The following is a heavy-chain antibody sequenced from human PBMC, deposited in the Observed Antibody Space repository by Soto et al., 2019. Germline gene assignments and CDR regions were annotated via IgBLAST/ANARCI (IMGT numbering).Heavy chain of an antibody. Sequence: SLTCAVSGGSIDTHKWWTWVRQPPGKGLEWIGEIYHSGSTNYNPSLKSRVTLSVDESRNQLFLKLNSVTAADTAVYYCARERTPGVAAAGSFDIWGQGTMVTVSS. J-gene: IGHJ3*02. CDR2: IYHSGST. CDR1: GGSIDTHKW. V-gene: IGHV4-4*02. CDR3: ARERTPGVAAAGSFDI. D-gene: IGHD6-13*01.